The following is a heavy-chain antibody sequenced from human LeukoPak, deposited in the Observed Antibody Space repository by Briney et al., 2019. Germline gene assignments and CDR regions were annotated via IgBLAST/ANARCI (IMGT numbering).Heavy chain of an antibody. V-gene: IGHV4-59*08. CDR3: GSSIAVVDTTFYGMDV. J-gene: IGHJ6*02. CDR1: GGSISSYY. D-gene: IGHD6-19*01. Sequence: SETLSLTCTVSGGSISSYYWSWIRQPPGKGLEWIGYIYYSGSTNYNPSLKSRVTISVDTSKNQFSLKLSSVTAADTAVYYCGSSIAVVDTTFYGMDVWGQGTTVTVSS. CDR2: IYYSGST.